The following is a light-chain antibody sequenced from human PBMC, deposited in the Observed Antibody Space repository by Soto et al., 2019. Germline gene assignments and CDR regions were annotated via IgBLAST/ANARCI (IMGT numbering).Light chain of an antibody. CDR1: QGIGDT. CDR2: DTS. CDR3: QQRSNWPWT. Sequence: EVAMRQSPAPPSVSPGEGATPSCRASQGIGDTLAWYQHKPGQTPRLLIYDTSTRATGVPTRFSGSRSGADFTLTISSLQPEEFAVYYCQQRSNWPWTFGQGTKVDIK. J-gene: IGKJ1*01. V-gene: IGKV3-15*01.